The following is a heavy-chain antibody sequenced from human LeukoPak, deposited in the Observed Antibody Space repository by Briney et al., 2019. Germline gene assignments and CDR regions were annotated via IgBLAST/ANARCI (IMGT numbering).Heavy chain of an antibody. V-gene: IGHV4-34*01. Sequence: SETLSLTCAVYGGSFSGYYWSWIRQPPGKGLEWIGEINHSGSTNYNPSLKSRVTISVDTSKNQFSLKLSSVTAADTAVYYCATPHYYDSSGYYSRTYFDYWGQGTLVTVSS. J-gene: IGHJ4*02. CDR3: ATPHYYDSSGYYSRTYFDY. D-gene: IGHD3-22*01. CDR2: INHSGST. CDR1: GGSFSGYY.